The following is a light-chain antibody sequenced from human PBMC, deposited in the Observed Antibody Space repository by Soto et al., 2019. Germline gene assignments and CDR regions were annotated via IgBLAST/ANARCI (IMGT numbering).Light chain of an antibody. CDR2: GAS. Sequence: EIVLTQSPGTLSLSPGERATLSCRASQSLSSNYLAWYQQRPGQAPRLLIYGASTRATGIPDRFSGSGSGTDSTLTISRLGPEDFAVYYCQEHGSSPRTFGQGTKVEIK. CDR3: QEHGSSPRT. CDR1: QSLSSNY. V-gene: IGKV3-20*01. J-gene: IGKJ1*01.